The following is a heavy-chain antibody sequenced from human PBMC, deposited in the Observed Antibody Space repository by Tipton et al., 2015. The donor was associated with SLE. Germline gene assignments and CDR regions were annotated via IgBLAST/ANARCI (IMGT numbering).Heavy chain of an antibody. CDR2: IYYSGST. Sequence: TLSLTCTVSGGSISSHYWSWIRQPPGKGLEWIGYIYYSGSTNYNPSLKSRVTISVDTSKNQFSLKLSSVTAADTAVYYCARGRTYYYDSSGPFRYFDYWGQGTLVTVSS. J-gene: IGHJ4*02. V-gene: IGHV4-59*11. D-gene: IGHD3-22*01. CDR1: GGSISSHY. CDR3: ARGRTYYYDSSGPFRYFDY.